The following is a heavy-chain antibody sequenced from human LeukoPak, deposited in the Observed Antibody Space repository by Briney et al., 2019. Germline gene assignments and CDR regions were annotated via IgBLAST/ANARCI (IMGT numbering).Heavy chain of an antibody. CDR1: GHSIINSFY. CDR2: IYHSGST. CDR3: ARWDGDLGYYFDY. J-gene: IGHJ4*02. V-gene: IGHV4-38-2*02. D-gene: IGHD3-16*01. Sequence: SETLSLTCTVSGHSIINSFYWGWIRQPPGKGLEWIGYIYHSGSTYYNPSLKSRVTISVDRSKNQFSLKLSSVTAADTAVYYCARWDGDLGYYFDYWGQGTLVTVSS.